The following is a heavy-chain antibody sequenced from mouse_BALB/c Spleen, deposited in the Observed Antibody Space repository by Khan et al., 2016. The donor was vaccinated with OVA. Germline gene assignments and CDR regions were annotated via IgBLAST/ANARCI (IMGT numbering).Heavy chain of an antibody. V-gene: IGHV9-1*02. D-gene: IGHD6-2*01. CDR1: GYTFTNYG. CDR3: ARISSYWYSDV. CDR2: INTYTGEP. J-gene: IGHJ1*01. Sequence: QIQLVQSGPELKKPGGTVKISCKASGYTFTNYGMNWVKQAPGKGLKWMGWINTYTGEPTYADDFKGRFAFSLETSASTAYLQINNLKNGDMATYFCARISSYWYSDVWGAGSTVTVSS.